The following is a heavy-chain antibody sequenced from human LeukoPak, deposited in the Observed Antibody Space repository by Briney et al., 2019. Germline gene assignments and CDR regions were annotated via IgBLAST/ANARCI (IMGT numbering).Heavy chain of an antibody. CDR1: GGSISSGSYY. D-gene: IGHD3-3*01. CDR3: ARHDFWSGYSINWFDP. CDR2: IYTSGST. V-gene: IGHV4-61*02. Sequence: SETLSLTCTVSGGSISSGSYYWSWIRQPAGKGLEWIGRIYTSGSTNYNPSLKSRVTISVDTSKNQFSLKLSSVTAADTAVYYCARHDFWSGYSINWFDPWGQGTLVTVSS. J-gene: IGHJ5*02.